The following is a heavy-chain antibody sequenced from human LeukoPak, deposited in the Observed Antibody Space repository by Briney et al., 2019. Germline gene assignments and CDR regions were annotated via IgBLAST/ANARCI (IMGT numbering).Heavy chain of an antibody. CDR1: GGSVTSGSYY. Sequence: SETLSLTCSVSGGSVTSGSYYWSWIRQPAGKGLEWIGRISTSGSTNYNLSLKSRVTMSLDTSKNQFSLKLNSLTAADTAVYYCARGAALAIDYWGQGALVTVSS. J-gene: IGHJ4*02. D-gene: IGHD2-15*01. CDR3: ARGAALAIDY. CDR2: ISTSGST. V-gene: IGHV4-61*02.